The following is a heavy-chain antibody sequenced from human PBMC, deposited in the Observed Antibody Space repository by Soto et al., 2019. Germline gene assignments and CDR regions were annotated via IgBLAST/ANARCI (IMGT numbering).Heavy chain of an antibody. CDR2: IDPSDSYT. Sequence: PGESLKISGRGSGYSCTSYWISWVRQMPGKGLEWMGRIDPSDSYTNYSPSFQGHVTISADKSISTAYLQWSSLKASDTAMYYCARLGVVTAIPGNYYYYGMDVWGQGTTVTVSS. D-gene: IGHD2-21*02. V-gene: IGHV5-10-1*01. CDR1: GYSCTSYW. J-gene: IGHJ6*02. CDR3: ARLGVVTAIPGNYYYYGMDV.